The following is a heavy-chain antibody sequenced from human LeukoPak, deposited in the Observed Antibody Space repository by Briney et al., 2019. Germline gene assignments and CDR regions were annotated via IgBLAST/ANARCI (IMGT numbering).Heavy chain of an antibody. Sequence: PGGSLRLSCAASGFTFSSYAMHWVRQAPGKGLEWVSSISSSSSYIYYADSVKGRFTISRDNAKNSLYLQMNSLRAEDTAVYYCARDLDWFGELSAAFDYWGQGTLVTVSS. J-gene: IGHJ4*02. CDR2: ISSSSSYI. CDR3: ARDLDWFGELSAAFDY. D-gene: IGHD3-10*01. V-gene: IGHV3-21*01. CDR1: GFTFSSYA.